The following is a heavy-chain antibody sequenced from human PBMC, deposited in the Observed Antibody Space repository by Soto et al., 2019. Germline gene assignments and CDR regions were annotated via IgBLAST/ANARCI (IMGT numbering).Heavy chain of an antibody. D-gene: IGHD2-15*01. CDR3: ERNTPPGYLNY. CDR1: GFSFSVYE. V-gene: IGHV3-48*03. Sequence: AGVTLRLSCEASGFSFSVYEMTWVRRIPWEGLECVGYIAREGESSFCAVSVGCRCVASRVNGKNYLFLQMDRLTGDDTAVYFCERNTPPGYLNYWGRVSLVTVSS. J-gene: IGHJ4*02. CDR2: IAREGESS.